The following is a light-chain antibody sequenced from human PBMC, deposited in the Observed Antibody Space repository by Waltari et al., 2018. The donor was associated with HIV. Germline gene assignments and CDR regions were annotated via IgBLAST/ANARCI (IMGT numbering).Light chain of an antibody. CDR2: DDS. Sequence: YVLTQPPSVSVAPGQTASITCGGNNIGGKSVHWYQQRPGQAPVVVVFDDSDRPSGIPERFSGSNSGNTATLPISRVEAGDEADYYCQVWHTSGDHSVLFGGGTKLTVL. CDR3: QVWHTSGDHSVL. CDR1: NIGGKS. J-gene: IGLJ2*01. V-gene: IGLV3-21*02.